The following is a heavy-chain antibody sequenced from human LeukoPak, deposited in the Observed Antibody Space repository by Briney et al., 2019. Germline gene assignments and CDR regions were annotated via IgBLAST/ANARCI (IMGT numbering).Heavy chain of an antibody. CDR2: IYYSGST. V-gene: IGHV4-59*12. J-gene: IGHJ4*02. D-gene: IGHD3-10*01. Sequence: PSETLSLTCTVSGGSISSYYWSWIRQPPGKGLEWIGYIYYSGSTNYNPSLKSRVTISVDTSKNQFSLKLSSVTAADTAVYYCASESSTTMVRGGFDYWGQGTLVTVSS. CDR1: GGSISSYY. CDR3: ASESSTTMVRGGFDY.